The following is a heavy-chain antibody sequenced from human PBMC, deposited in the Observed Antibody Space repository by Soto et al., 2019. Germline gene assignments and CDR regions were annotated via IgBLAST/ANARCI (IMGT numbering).Heavy chain of an antibody. CDR3: TRSISVAMDF. V-gene: IGHV4-30-2*01. CDR2: IYHSGST. Sequence: TLSLTCAVSGGSISRGGYSWSWIRQPPGKGLEWIGYIYHSGSTYYNPSLKSRVTISVDRSKNQFSLKLSSVTAADTAVYYCTRSISVAMDFWGQGTLVTVSS. J-gene: IGHJ4*02. CDR1: GGSISRGGYS. D-gene: IGHD6-19*01.